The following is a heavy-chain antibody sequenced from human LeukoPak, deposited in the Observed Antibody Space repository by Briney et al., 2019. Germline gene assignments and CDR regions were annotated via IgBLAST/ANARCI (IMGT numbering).Heavy chain of an antibody. CDR1: GFTFSNYH. V-gene: IGHV3-23*01. J-gene: IGHJ1*01. Sequence: GGSLRLSCAASGFTFSNYHMSWVRQAPGKGLEWVSSIGGSGGDTYYADSVKGRFTISRDNAKNSLYLQMNSLRAEDTAVYYCARDAWEPSKYAEYFQHWGQGTLVTVSS. CDR2: IGGSGGDT. D-gene: IGHD1-26*01. CDR3: ARDAWEPSKYAEYFQH.